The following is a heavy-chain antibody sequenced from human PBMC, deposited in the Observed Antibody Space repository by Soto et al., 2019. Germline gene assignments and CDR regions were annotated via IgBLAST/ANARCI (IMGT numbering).Heavy chain of an antibody. D-gene: IGHD6-25*01. V-gene: IGHV3-66*01. Sequence: EVQLVESGGGLVQPGGSLRVSCAASGLTVSNNSMNWVRQITGKGLEWVSITFSGGSTYYADSVKGRFTVSRDNSKNTLHLQMNSLPAEDTAVYYCARAGVYSSAYMDVWGEGATVTVSS. CDR1: GLTVSNNS. CDR3: ARAGVYSSAYMDV. J-gene: IGHJ6*03. CDR2: TFSGGST.